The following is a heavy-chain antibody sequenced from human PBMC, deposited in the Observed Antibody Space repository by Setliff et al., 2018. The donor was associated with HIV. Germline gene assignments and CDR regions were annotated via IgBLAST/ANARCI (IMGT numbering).Heavy chain of an antibody. Sequence: PSETLSLTCTVSGGSISNYYWGWIRQPPGKGLEWIASVYHGGSAYFNPSLKSRVTTSVDTSKNQFSLRLSSVTAADTAVFYCAGYRGHFDYWGQGTLVTVSS. V-gene: IGHV4-39*07. CDR1: GGSISNYY. CDR3: AGYRGHFDY. CDR2: VYHGGSA. D-gene: IGHD5-18*01. J-gene: IGHJ4*02.